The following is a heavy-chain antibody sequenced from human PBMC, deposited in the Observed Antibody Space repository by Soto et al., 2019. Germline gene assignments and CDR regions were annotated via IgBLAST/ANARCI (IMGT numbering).Heavy chain of an antibody. CDR2: INPKHGKT. Sequence: GASVKVSCKASGGTFSSYTISWVRQAPGQGLEWMGSINPKHGKTIYAQKLQGRVTMTEDTSTDTAYMELSSLRSEDTAVYYCATTILLVRGVRVNYYYGMDVWGQGTTVTVSS. CDR1: GGTFSSYT. D-gene: IGHD3-10*01. J-gene: IGHJ6*02. CDR3: ATTILLVRGVRVNYYYGMDV. V-gene: IGHV1-69*02.